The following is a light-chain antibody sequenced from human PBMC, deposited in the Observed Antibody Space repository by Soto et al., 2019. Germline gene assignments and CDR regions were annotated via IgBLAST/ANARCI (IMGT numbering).Light chain of an antibody. Sequence: EIVLTQSPGTLSVSPGERATLSCRASQTISSNYLAWYQQKPGQAPSLLIYGTSSRATGIPDRFSGSGSGTEFTLTISRMEPEDSEIYSCPRYVSWTFGQGTKVEIK. CDR2: GTS. CDR3: PRYVSWT. V-gene: IGKV3-20*01. CDR1: QTISSNY. J-gene: IGKJ1*01.